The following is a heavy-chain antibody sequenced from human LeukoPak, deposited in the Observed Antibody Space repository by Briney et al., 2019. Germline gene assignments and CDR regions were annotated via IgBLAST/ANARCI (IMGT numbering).Heavy chain of an antibody. CDR2: IYSSGST. CDR1: GASISSGSNY. D-gene: IGHD3-10*01. CDR3: ARAGITMVRGVIMWAFDI. J-gene: IGHJ3*02. V-gene: IGHV4-39*07. Sequence: SETLSLTCTVSGASISSGSNYWGWIRQPPGKTLEWIGSIYSSGSTYYNPSLKSRVIIIIDTPKNHFSLTLSSVTAADTAVYYCARAGITMVRGVIMWAFDIWGQGTMVTVSS.